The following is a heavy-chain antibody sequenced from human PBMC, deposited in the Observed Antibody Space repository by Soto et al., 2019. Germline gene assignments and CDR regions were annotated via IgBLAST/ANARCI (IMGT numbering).Heavy chain of an antibody. D-gene: IGHD2-15*01. CDR3: ARDPTLIDIVVVVAGHFDY. CDR2: ISYDGSNK. V-gene: IGHV3-30-3*01. J-gene: IGHJ4*02. Sequence: QVQLVESGGGVVQPGRSLRLSCAASGFTFSSYAMHWVRQAPGKGLERVAVISYDGSNKYYADSVKGRFTISRDNSKNTLYLQMNSLRAEDTAVYYCARDPTLIDIVVVVAGHFDYWGQGTLVTVSS. CDR1: GFTFSSYA.